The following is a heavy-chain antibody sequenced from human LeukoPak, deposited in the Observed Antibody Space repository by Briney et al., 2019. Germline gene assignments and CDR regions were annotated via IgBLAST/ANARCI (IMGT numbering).Heavy chain of an antibody. Sequence: GASMRLYCPTSGFNFPTLWMHWVRQPPGNGLVWVSRINGDGRTRNYADSVKGRFIISRDNAENTVYLQMNSLRAEDTAVYYCARNSDMNFDYWGQGTLVNVS. D-gene: IGHD2/OR15-2a*01. V-gene: IGHV3-74*01. CDR2: INGDGRTR. CDR3: ARNSDMNFDY. J-gene: IGHJ4*02. CDR1: GFNFPTLW.